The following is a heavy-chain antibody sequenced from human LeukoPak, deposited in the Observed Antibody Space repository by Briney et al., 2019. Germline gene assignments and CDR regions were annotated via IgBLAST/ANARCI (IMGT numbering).Heavy chain of an antibody. D-gene: IGHD1-26*01. Sequence: GGSLRLSCAASGFSVSSNYMNWVRQAPGKGLEWVSVIHSGYSTYYADSVKDRFTISRDDSRNMVYLQMNSLRVEDTAVYYCARPIFRGSFRREAFDVWGQGTMVIVSS. CDR3: ARPIFRGSFRREAFDV. J-gene: IGHJ3*01. CDR1: GFSVSSNY. CDR2: IHSGYST. V-gene: IGHV3-66*04.